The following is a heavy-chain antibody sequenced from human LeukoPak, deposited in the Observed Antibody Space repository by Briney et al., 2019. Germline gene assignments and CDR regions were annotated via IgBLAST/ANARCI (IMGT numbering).Heavy chain of an antibody. CDR3: ASTVYGGYNVYYFNY. CDR1: GGSISSGGYS. V-gene: IGHV4-30-4*07. CDR2: IYYSGST. J-gene: IGHJ4*02. D-gene: IGHD4-17*01. Sequence: SETLSLTCAVSGGSISSGGYSWSWIRQPPGKGLEWIGYIYYSGSTYYNPSLKSPVTMSVDTSKNQFSLKLTSVIAADTAMYFCASTVYGGYNVYYFNYWGQGIPVTVSS.